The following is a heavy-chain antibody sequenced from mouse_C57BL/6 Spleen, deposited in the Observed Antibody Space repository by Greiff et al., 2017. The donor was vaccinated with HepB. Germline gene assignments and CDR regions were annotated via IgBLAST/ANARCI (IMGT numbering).Heavy chain of an antibody. CDR1: GYTFTSYW. Sequence: VKLKQPGAELVRPGTSVKLSCKASGYTFTSYWMHWVKQRPGQGLEWIGVIDPSDSYTNYNQKFKGKATLTVDTSSSTAYMQLSSLTSEDSAVYYCARSGDAPLRGGYYFDYWGQGTTLTVSS. J-gene: IGHJ2*01. CDR3: ARSGDAPLRGGYYFDY. CDR2: IDPSDSYT. V-gene: IGHV1-59*01. D-gene: IGHD1-1*01.